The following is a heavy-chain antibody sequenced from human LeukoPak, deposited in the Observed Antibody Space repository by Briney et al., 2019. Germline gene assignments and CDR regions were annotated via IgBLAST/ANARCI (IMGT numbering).Heavy chain of an antibody. Sequence: GASVKVSCKASGYTFTSYYMHWVRQAPGQGLEWMGIINPSGGSTSYAQKYQGRVTMTRDTSTSTVYMELSSLRSEATAVYYCARIGVNYYDTSGSYYFDYWGQGTLVTVSS. CDR1: GYTFTSYY. CDR2: INPSGGST. J-gene: IGHJ4*02. CDR3: ARIGVNYYDTSGSYYFDY. D-gene: IGHD3-22*01. V-gene: IGHV1-46*01.